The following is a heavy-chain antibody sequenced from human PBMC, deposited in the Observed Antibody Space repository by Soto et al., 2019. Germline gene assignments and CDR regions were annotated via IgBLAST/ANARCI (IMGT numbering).Heavy chain of an antibody. J-gene: IGHJ2*01. D-gene: IGHD4-17*01. CDR2: IKQDGSEK. V-gene: IGHV3-7*01. CDR3: ARGMTVTTLHWYFDL. Sequence: EVQLVESGGGLVQPGGSLRLSCAASGFTFSSYWMSWVRQAPGKGLEWVANIKQDGSEKYYVDSVKGRFTISRDNAKNSLYLQMNILRAEDTAVYYCARGMTVTTLHWYFDLWCRGTLVTVSS. CDR1: GFTFSSYW.